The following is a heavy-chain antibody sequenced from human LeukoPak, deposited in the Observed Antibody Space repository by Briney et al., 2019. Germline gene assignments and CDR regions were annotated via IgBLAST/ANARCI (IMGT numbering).Heavy chain of an antibody. J-gene: IGHJ4*02. Sequence: PGGSXRLXWAASGFPVNNKYMSWVRQAAGKGLEWVSVLYSDGTTSYADSVEGRFTISRDNSKNTVYLQMNYLRVEDTALYYCTREGINVWSENGPAWENYWGQGTLVTVSS. V-gene: IGHV3-66*01. CDR1: GFPVNNKY. D-gene: IGHD3-3*01. CDR2: LYSDGTT. CDR3: TREGINVWSENGPAWENY.